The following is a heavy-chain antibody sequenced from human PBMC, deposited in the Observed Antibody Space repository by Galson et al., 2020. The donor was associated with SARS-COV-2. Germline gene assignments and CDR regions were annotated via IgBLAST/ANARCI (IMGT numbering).Heavy chain of an antibody. D-gene: IGHD1-26*01. CDR1: GFTFSSYG. J-gene: IGHJ4*02. V-gene: IGHV3-33*01. CDR2: IWYDGSNK. CDR3: ARDFGVGDTSDY. Sequence: QLGESLKISCAASGFTFSSYGMHWVRQAPGKGLEWVAVIWYDGSNKYYADSVKGRFTISRDNSKNTLYLQMNSLRAEDTAVYYCARDFGVGDTSDYWGQGTLVTVSS.